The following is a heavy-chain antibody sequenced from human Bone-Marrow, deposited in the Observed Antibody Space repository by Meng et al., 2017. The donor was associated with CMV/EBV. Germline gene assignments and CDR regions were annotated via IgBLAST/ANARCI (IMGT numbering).Heavy chain of an antibody. V-gene: IGHV1-2*02. CDR1: GYTFTGYY. D-gene: IGHD2-2*02. J-gene: IGHJ6*02. Sequence: VKVSCKASGYTFTGYYMHWVRQAPGQGLEWMGWINPNSGGTNYAQKFQGRVTMTRDTSISTAYMELSRLRSDDTAVYYCARDVAGIVVVPAAINYYYGMDVWGQGTTVTVSS. CDR3: ARDVAGIVVVPAAINYYYGMDV. CDR2: INPNSGGT.